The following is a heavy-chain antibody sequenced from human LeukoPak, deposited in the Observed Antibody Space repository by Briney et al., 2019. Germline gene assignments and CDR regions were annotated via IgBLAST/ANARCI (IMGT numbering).Heavy chain of an antibody. V-gene: IGHV3-74*01. D-gene: IGHD3-3*01. CDR2: INSDGSST. CDR3: ASGGRYYDFWSGGRSGFDY. J-gene: IGHJ4*02. Sequence: GGSLRLSCAASGFTFSSYWMHWVRQAPGKGLVWVSRINSDGSSTSYADSVKGRFTISRDNAKNTLYLQMNSLRAEDTAVYYCASGGRYYDFWSGGRSGFDYWGQGTLVTVSS. CDR1: GFTFSSYW.